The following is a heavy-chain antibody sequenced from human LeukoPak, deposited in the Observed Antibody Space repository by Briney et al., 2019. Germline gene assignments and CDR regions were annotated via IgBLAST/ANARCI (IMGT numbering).Heavy chain of an antibody. CDR3: TKDQGLLWFGELNV. D-gene: IGHD3-10*01. V-gene: IGHV3-23*01. J-gene: IGHJ6*04. CDR1: GFTFSSHA. Sequence: PGGSLRLSCAASGFTFSSHAMSWVRQAPGKGLEWVSAISGSGGRTYYADSVQGRFTSSRDNSKNMVSLQMNSLRAEDTAVYYCTKDQGLLWFGELNVWGTGATVTVSS. CDR2: ISGSGGRT.